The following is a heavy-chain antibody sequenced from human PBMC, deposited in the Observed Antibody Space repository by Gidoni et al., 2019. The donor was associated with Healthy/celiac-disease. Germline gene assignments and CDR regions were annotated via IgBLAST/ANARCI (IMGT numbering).Heavy chain of an antibody. CDR3: ARNAPNYDFWSGYYGNWFDP. CDR1: GFTVSSNY. Sequence: EVQLVDSGGGLIQPGGSLRLSCAASGFTVSSNYMSWVRQAPGQGLECVSVIYSGGSTYYADSVKGRFTISRDNSKNTLYLQMNSLRAEDTAVYYGARNAPNYDFWSGYYGNWFDPWGQGTLVNVSA. V-gene: IGHV3-53*01. CDR2: IYSGGST. J-gene: IGHJ5*02. D-gene: IGHD3-3*01.